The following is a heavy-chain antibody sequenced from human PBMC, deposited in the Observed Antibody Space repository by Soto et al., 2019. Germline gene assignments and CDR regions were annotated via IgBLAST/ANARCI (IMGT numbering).Heavy chain of an antibody. V-gene: IGHV5-51*01. CDR3: ARGGYIGNSKEPIYI. CDR1: GYTFTAYW. D-gene: IGHD6-25*01. Sequence: LGESLKISCKGSGYTFTAYWIGWVRQMPGKGLEWMGIIYPGDSDTRYSPSFQGQVTISADKSITTAYLQWSSLKASDSAMFYCARGGYIGNSKEPIYIWGPGTMVTVSS. CDR2: IYPGDSDT. J-gene: IGHJ3*02.